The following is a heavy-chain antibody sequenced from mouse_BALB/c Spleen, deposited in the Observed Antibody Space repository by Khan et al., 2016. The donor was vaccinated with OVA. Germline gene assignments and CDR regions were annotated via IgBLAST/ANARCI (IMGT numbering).Heavy chain of an antibody. V-gene: IGHV1-18*01. CDR2: FNPNNGGA. D-gene: IGHD1-2*01. J-gene: IGHJ1*01. Sequence: VQLKQSGPELVKPGASVKISCKTSGYTFTEYIIHWVKQSHGKSLEWIGRFNPNNGGAHYNQKFKGKATLTVDKSSSTAYMELRSLTSEDSAVYYCARRDYYAYYWYFDVWGAGTTVTVSS. CDR1: GYTFTEYI. CDR3: ARRDYYAYYWYFDV.